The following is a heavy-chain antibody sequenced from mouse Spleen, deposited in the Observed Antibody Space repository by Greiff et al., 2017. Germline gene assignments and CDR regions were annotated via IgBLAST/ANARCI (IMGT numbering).Heavy chain of an antibody. V-gene: IGHV5-17*01. D-gene: IGHD2-5*01. CDR2: ISSGSSTI. CDR3: ARPGYSNYGGFAY. J-gene: IGHJ3*01. Sequence: EVKLMESGGGLVKPGGSLKLSCAASGFTFSDYGMHWVRQAPEKGLEWVAYISSGSSTIYYADTVKGRFTISRDNAKNTLFLQMTSLRSEDTAMYYCARPGYSNYGGFAYWGQGTLVTVSA. CDR1: GFTFSDYG.